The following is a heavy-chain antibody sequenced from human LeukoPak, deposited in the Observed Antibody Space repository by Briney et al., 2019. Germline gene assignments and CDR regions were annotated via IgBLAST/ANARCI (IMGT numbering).Heavy chain of an antibody. CDR1: GFTFTNYH. CDR3: AKRKYSDSDLRAFDI. Sequence: GGSLRLSCAASGFTFTNYHVDWVRQAPGEGLEWVSFLRSSSDYILYADSVKGRFTISRDNAKNSLFLQMNSLRAEDTAIYYCAKRKYSDSDLRAFDIWGQGTMVTVSS. V-gene: IGHV3-21*01. J-gene: IGHJ3*02. CDR2: LRSSSDYI. D-gene: IGHD5-12*01.